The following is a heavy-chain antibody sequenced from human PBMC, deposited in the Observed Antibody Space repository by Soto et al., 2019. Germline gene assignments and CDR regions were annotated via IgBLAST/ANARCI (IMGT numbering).Heavy chain of an antibody. Sequence: QVQLVETGGGVVQPGRSLRLSCAASGFTLSSYGMRWFGQAPGKGLEWVAVISNDGSNKYYADSVKGRFTISRDNSKNTLYLQMNSLRAEDTAMYYCAKDYYYDSSGWVDWGQGTLVTVSS. J-gene: IGHJ4*02. V-gene: IGHV3-30*18. CDR1: GFTLSSYG. CDR2: ISNDGSNK. CDR3: AKDYYYDSSGWVD. D-gene: IGHD3-22*01.